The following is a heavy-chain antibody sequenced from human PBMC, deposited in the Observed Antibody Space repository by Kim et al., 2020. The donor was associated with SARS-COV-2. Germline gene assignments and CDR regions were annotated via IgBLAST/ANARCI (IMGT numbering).Heavy chain of an antibody. J-gene: IGHJ4*02. V-gene: IGHV4-31*03. D-gene: IGHD6-6*01. CDR1: GGSISSGGYY. Sequence: SETLSLTCTVSGGSISSGGYYWSWIRQHPGKGLEWIGYIYYSGSTYYNPSLKSRVTISVDTSKNQFSLKLSSVTAADTAVYYCARDRGIAARPGPFFDYWGQGTLVTVSS. CDR3: ARDRGIAARPGPFFDY. CDR2: IYYSGST.